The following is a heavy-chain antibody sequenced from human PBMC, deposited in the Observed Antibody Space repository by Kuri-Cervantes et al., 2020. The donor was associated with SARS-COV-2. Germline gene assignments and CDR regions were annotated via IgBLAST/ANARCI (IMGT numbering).Heavy chain of an antibody. CDR3: ANAYGVGVLVD. J-gene: IGHJ4*02. CDR2: ISGSGDNT. Sequence: GGSLRLSCAASRFTFNNYAMSWVRQAPGKGLEWVSGISGSGDNTYYADSVKGRFTISRDNFKNTVYLQMNSLGAEDTAVYYCANAYGVGVLVDWGQGILVTVSS. D-gene: IGHD3-3*01. CDR1: RFTFNNYA. V-gene: IGHV3-23*01.